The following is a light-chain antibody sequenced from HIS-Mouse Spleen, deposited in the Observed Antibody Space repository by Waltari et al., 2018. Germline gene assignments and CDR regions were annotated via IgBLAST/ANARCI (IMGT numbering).Light chain of an antibody. CDR2: EDS. CDR3: YSTDSSGNHRV. CDR1: ALPKHY. Sequence: SYELTQPPSVSVSPGQTARLPCAGDALPKHYAYWYQQKSVPAPVLVIYEDSKRPSGIPERFSGSSSGTMATLTISGAQVEDEADYYCYSTDSSGNHRVFGGGTKLTVL. J-gene: IGLJ2*01. V-gene: IGLV3-10*01.